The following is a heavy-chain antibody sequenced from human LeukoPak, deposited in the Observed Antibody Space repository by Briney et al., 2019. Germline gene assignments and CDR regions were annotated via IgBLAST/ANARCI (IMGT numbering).Heavy chain of an antibody. J-gene: IGHJ4*02. D-gene: IGHD3-3*01. V-gene: IGHV4-34*01. CDR3: ARGPFPIFGVAYFDY. CDR2: INHSGST. CDR1: GGSFSGYY. Sequence: PSETPSLTCAVYGGSFSGYYWSWIRQPPGKGLEWIGEINHSGSTNYNPSLKSRVTISVDTSKNQFSLKLSSVTAADTAVYYCARGPFPIFGVAYFDYWGQGTLVTVSS.